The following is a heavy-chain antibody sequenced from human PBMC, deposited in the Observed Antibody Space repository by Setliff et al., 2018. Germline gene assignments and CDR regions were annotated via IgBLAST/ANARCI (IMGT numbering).Heavy chain of an antibody. CDR2: IYHSGST. J-gene: IGHJ4*02. Sequence: PSETLSLTCAVSGGSISSSNWWSWVRQPPGKGLEWIGEIYHSGSTNYNPSLKSRVTISVDKSKNQFSLKLSSVTAADTAVYYCASSRDYNFWGGYYCPLDYWGQGTLVTVSS. CDR1: GGSISSSNW. V-gene: IGHV4-4*02. CDR3: ASSRDYNFWGGYYCPLDY. D-gene: IGHD3-3*01.